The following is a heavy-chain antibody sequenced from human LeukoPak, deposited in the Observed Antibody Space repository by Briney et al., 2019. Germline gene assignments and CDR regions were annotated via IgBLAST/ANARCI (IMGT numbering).Heavy chain of an antibody. D-gene: IGHD3-9*01. CDR2: ISGYNGNT. Sequence: ASVQVSCKASGNTFTNYGINWVRQAPGQGLEWMGWISGYNGNTKYAQKFQGRVTVTTDTSTSTAYMELRSLRSDDTAVYYCARGSQYYDILTGYVPRHFDYWGQGTLVTVSS. CDR3: ARGSQYYDILTGYVPRHFDY. J-gene: IGHJ4*02. CDR1: GNTFTNYG. V-gene: IGHV1-18*01.